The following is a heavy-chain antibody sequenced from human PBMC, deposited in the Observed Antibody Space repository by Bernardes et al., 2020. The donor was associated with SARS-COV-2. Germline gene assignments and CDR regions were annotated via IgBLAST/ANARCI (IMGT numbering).Heavy chain of an antibody. D-gene: IGHD3-10*01. CDR1: GGSFSGYY. Sequence: TLSLSCAVYGGSFSGYYWSWIRQPPGKGLEWIGEINHSGSTNYNPSLKSRVTISVDTSKNQFSLKLSSVTAADTAVYYCARGVAMVRGVIGYYGMDVWGQGTTVTVSS. V-gene: IGHV4-34*01. CDR2: INHSGST. J-gene: IGHJ6*02. CDR3: ARGVAMVRGVIGYYGMDV.